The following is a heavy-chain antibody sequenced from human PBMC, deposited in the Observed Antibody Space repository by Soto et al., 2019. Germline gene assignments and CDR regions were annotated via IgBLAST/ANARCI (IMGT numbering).Heavy chain of an antibody. V-gene: IGHV4-39*01. D-gene: IGHD2-15*01. CDR1: GGSISSSSYY. CDR3: ARQGRVFCSGGSCYGPEGAFDT. J-gene: IGHJ3*02. CDR2: IYYSGSN. Sequence: QLQLQESGPGLVKPSETLSLTCTVSGGSISSSSYYWGWIRQPPGKGLEGIGSIYYSGSNYYNPSVKSRVTISVDTCQNQISLTLSSVTAADTAVYYCARQGRVFCSGGSCYGPEGAFDTWGQGTMVTVSS.